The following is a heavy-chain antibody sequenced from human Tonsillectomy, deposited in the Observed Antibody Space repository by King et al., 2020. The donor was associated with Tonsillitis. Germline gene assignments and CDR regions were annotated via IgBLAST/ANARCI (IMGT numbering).Heavy chain of an antibody. Sequence: VQLVESGGPLVPPPGSLPPSRAAPGFTFAAYRITSVRHAPGKRLEWVSRIHAKGGSTSYADSVKGRFTISSDNAKNSLYLQMNSLRAEDSALYYCARGRGGSWGQGTLVTVSS. J-gene: IGHJ5*02. D-gene: IGHD4-23*01. CDR1: GFTFAAYR. CDR3: ARGRGGS. V-gene: IGHV3-20*04. CDR2: IHAKGGST.